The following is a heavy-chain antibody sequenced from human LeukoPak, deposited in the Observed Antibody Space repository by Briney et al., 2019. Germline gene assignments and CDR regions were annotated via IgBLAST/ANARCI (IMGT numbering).Heavy chain of an antibody. CDR3: ARGSDWGPRSAFDI. CDR1: RLSSTTQG. CDR2: IKSDGTST. J-gene: IGHJ3*02. V-gene: IGHV3-74*01. D-gene: IGHD7-27*01. Sequence: PLGSLRLSSALSRLSSTTQGMPSGAQVPGPGRVWVSHIKSDGTSTSYADSVTGRFTISRDNAKSRLYLQMNSLRAEDTAVYYCARGSDWGPRSAFDIWGQGTMVTVSS.